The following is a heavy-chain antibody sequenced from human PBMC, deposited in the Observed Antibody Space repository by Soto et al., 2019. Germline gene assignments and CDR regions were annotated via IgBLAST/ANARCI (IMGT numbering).Heavy chain of an antibody. D-gene: IGHD4-17*01. V-gene: IGHV3-7*05. CDR2: IRGDGSRE. CDR1: GFTFGNYW. CDR3: ARDVNYGDGTAYYDVFDI. Sequence: DVQLVESGGDLVQPGGSLRLSCAASGFTFGNYWMAWVRQAPGKGLEWVAIIRGDGSREYYLDSVRGRFSVSRDNAQESLYLQMTGLRVEDTAVYYCARDVNYGDGTAYYDVFDIWGQGTVVTVSS. J-gene: IGHJ3*02.